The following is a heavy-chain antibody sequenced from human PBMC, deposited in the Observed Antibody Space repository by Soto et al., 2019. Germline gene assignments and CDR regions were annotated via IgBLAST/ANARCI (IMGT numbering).Heavy chain of an antibody. D-gene: IGHD3-3*02. J-gene: IGHJ4*02. Sequence: PSETLSLTCTVSGYSISSGYYWGWIRQPPGKGLEWIGSIYHSGNTYYNPSLKSRMTISLDTSKNQFSLKLTSVTAADTAMYYCARVKLAGGGSFHYWGQGTLVTRLL. V-gene: IGHV4-38-2*02. CDR2: IYHSGNT. CDR3: ARVKLAGGGSFHY. CDR1: GYSISSGYY.